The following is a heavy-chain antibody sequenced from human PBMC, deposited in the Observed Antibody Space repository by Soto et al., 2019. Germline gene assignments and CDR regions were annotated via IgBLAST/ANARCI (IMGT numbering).Heavy chain of an antibody. Sequence: ASVKVSCKASGYTFTSYGISWVRQAPGQGLEWMGWISAYNGNTNYAQKLQGRVTMTTDTSTSTAYMELRSLRSDDTAVYYCARVREATIPYYYYYGMDVWGQGTTVTVSS. D-gene: IGHD5-12*01. CDR1: GYTFTSYG. V-gene: IGHV1-18*01. J-gene: IGHJ6*02. CDR2: ISAYNGNT. CDR3: ARVREATIPYYYYYGMDV.